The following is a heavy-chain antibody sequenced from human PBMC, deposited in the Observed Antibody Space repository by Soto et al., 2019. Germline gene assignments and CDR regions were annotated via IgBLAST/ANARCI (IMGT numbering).Heavy chain of an antibody. CDR1: GFPFSAYG. CDR3: AKDQRARDPHDEGYES. V-gene: IGHV3-23*01. Sequence: EVHLLESGGRLVQPGGSLRLSCEGTGFPFSAYGMNWVRQAPGKGLEWVSSISGNYDTTYYADSVKGRFTISGDNSETTLYLHMHLLSADDTAVYYCAKDQRARDPHDEGYESWGQGTLVTVSS. CDR2: ISGNYDTT. J-gene: IGHJ5*02. D-gene: IGHD2-15*01.